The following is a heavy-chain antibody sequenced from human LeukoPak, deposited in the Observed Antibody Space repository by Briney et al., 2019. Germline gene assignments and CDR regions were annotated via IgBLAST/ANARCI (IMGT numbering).Heavy chain of an antibody. V-gene: IGHV3-30*02. J-gene: IGHJ4*02. CDR2: IRYDGSNK. CDR3: ARGVVVAATPDY. Sequence: PGGSLRLSCAASGFTFSSYGMHWVRQAPGKGLEWVAFIRYDGSNKYYADSVKGRFTISRDNSKNTLYLQMNSLRAEDTAVYYCARGVVVAATPDYWGQGTLVTVSS. CDR1: GFTFSSYG. D-gene: IGHD2-15*01.